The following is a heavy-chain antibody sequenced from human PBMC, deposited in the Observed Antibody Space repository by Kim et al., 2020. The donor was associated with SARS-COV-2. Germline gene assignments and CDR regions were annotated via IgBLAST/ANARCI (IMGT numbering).Heavy chain of an antibody. J-gene: IGHJ6*02. D-gene: IGHD3-9*01. CDR2: ISSSSSTI. CDR1: GFTFSSYS. Sequence: GGSLRLSCAASGFTFSSYSMNWVRQAPGKGLEWVSYISSSSSTIYYADSVKGRFTISRDNAKNSLYLQMNSLRDEDTAVYYCARDPNYDIWAGYGMDVWGQGTTVTVSS. CDR3: ARDPNYDIWAGYGMDV. V-gene: IGHV3-48*02.